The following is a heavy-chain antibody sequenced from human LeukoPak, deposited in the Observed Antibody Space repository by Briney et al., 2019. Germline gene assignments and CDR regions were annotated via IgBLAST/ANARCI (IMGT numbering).Heavy chain of an antibody. Sequence: PGGSLRLSCAASGFTFSRYNMNWVRQAPGKGLEWVSAISGSGGSTYYADSVKGRFTISRDNSKNTLYLQMNSLRAEDTAVYYCAKGRRHIVVVTGLWAFDIWGQGTMVTVSS. D-gene: IGHD2-21*02. CDR3: AKGRRHIVVVTGLWAFDI. V-gene: IGHV3-23*01. CDR2: ISGSGGST. CDR1: GFTFSRYN. J-gene: IGHJ3*02.